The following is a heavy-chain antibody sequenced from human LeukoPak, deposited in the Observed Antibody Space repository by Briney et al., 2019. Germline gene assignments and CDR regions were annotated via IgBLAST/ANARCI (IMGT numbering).Heavy chain of an antibody. J-gene: IGHJ4*02. CDR3: ARGPSYGYDY. V-gene: IGHV4-59*01. CDR1: GGSISSYY. D-gene: IGHD5-18*01. Sequence: SETLSLTCTVSGGSISSYYWSWIRQPPGKGLEWIGYIYYSGSTNYNPSLKSRVTISVDTSKNQFSLKLSSVTAADTAVYCCARGPSYGYDYWGQGTLVTVSS. CDR2: IYYSGST.